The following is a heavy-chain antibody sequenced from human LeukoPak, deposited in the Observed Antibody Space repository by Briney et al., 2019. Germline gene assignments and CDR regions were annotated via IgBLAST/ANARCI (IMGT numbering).Heavy chain of an antibody. CDR1: GFTFSSYW. Sequence: PGGSLRLSCAASGFTFSSYWMSWVRQAPGKGLEWVANIKQDGSEKYYVDSVKGRFTISRDNAKNSLYLQMNSLRAEDTAVYYCARQGGRSGCSYGLRYYYYMDVWGKGTTVTISS. CDR2: IKQDGSEK. J-gene: IGHJ6*03. CDR3: ARQGGRSGCSYGLRYYYYMDV. V-gene: IGHV3-7*01. D-gene: IGHD5-18*01.